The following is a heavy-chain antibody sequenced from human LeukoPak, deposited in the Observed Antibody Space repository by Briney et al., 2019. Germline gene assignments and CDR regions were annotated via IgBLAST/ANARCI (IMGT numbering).Heavy chain of an antibody. Sequence: SETLSLTCTVSGGSISSYYWSWIRQPPGKGLEWIGYIYYSGSTNYNPSLKSRVTISVDTSRNQFSLKLSSVTAADTAVYYCARTYYYGSGRYSLLDYWGQGTLVTVSS. D-gene: IGHD3-10*01. CDR1: GGSISSYY. CDR2: IYYSGST. V-gene: IGHV4-59*01. J-gene: IGHJ4*02. CDR3: ARTYYYGSGRYSLLDY.